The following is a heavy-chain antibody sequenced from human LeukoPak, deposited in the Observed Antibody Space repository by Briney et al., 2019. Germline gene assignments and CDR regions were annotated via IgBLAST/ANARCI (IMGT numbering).Heavy chain of an antibody. J-gene: IGHJ4*02. CDR3: ARQSVKQQLVSSPKTDY. V-gene: IGHV5-51*01. Sequence: GESLEISCKGSGYSFTSYWIGWVRQMPGKGLEWMGIIYPGDSDTRYSPSFQGQVTISADKSISTAYLQWSSLKASDTAMYYCARQSVKQQLVSSPKTDYWGQGTLVTVSS. CDR2: IYPGDSDT. D-gene: IGHD6-13*01. CDR1: GYSFTSYW.